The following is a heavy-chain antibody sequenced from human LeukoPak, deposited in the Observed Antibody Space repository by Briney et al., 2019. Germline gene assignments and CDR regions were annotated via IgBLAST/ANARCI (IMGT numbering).Heavy chain of an antibody. CDR1: GFTFSSYG. Sequence: GGSLRLSCAASGFTFSSYGMHWVRQAPGKGLEWVAGITYDGSNKYYADSVKGRFTISRDNPRNTLYLQMNSLRGEDTAVYYCAKQFCSGGRCHFDYWGQGTLVTVSS. D-gene: IGHD2-15*01. CDR2: ITYDGSNK. J-gene: IGHJ4*02. CDR3: AKQFCSGGRCHFDY. V-gene: IGHV3-30*18.